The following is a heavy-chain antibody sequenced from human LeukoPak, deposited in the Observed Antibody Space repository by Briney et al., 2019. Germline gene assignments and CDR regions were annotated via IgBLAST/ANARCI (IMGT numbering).Heavy chain of an antibody. CDR1: GFTFSSYS. CDR3: ASTTDILGYCSSTSCAFDY. CDR2: ISSSSNI. Sequence: GGSLRLSCAASGFTFSSYSMNWVRQAPGKGLEWVSSISSSSNIYYADSVKGRFTISRDNAKNSLYLQMNSLRAEDTAVYYCASTTDILGYCSSTSCAFDYWGQGTLVTVSS. D-gene: IGHD2-2*01. V-gene: IGHV3-21*01. J-gene: IGHJ4*02.